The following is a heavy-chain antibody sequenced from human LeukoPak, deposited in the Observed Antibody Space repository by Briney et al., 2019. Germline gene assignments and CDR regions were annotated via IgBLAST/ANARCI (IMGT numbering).Heavy chain of an antibody. J-gene: IGHJ4*02. V-gene: IGHV4-39*01. CDR1: SDSVSSSSHY. Sequence: SETLSLTCTVSSDSVSSSSHYWGWIRQPPGKGLEWIGSIYYSGSTYYNASLKSRVTISMDTSRNHLSLKLSSVTAADAAVYYCARHKRYSSGYYGEFDYWGQGTLVTVSS. CDR2: IYYSGST. CDR3: ARHKRYSSGYYGEFDY. D-gene: IGHD6-19*01.